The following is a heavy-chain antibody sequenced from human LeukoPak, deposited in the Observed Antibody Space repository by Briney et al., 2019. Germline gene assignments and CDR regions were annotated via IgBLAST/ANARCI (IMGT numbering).Heavy chain of an antibody. CDR2: IGTAGDT. D-gene: IGHD3-10*01. Sequence: PGGSLRLSCAASGSTFSSYDMHWVRQGTGKGLEWVSAIGTAGDTYYPGSVKGRFTTSRENAKNSLYLQMNSLRVGDTAVYYCARGRGWGTFDIWGQGTMVTVSS. J-gene: IGHJ3*02. V-gene: IGHV3-13*04. CDR1: GSTFSSYD. CDR3: ARGRGWGTFDI.